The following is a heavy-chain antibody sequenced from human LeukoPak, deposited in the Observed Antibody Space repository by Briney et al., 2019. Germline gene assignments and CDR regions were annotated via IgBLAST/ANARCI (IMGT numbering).Heavy chain of an antibody. CDR1: GYTFTSYG. V-gene: IGHV1-18*01. J-gene: IGHJ5*02. D-gene: IGHD1-26*01. CDR2: ISAYNGNT. Sequence: GASVKVSCKASGYTFTSYGISWVRQAPGQGPEWMGWISAYNGNTNYAQKLQGRVTMSTDTSTSTAYMELRSLRSDDTAVYYCARDPLELSGSYLMYNWFDPWGQGTLVTVSS. CDR3: ARDPLELSGSYLMYNWFDP.